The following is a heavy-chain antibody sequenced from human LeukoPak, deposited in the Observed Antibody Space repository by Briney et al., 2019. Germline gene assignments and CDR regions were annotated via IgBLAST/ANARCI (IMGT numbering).Heavy chain of an antibody. J-gene: IGHJ5*01. CDR2: IKGDGSHT. CDR1: GFTFSYFW. Sequence: GSLRLSCAASGFTFSYFWKPLVRPAPGEGLVWVSRIKGDGSHTIYADSVKGRFTISRDNAKNTLYLQMKSLRAEDTAVYYCVRDWDHFDFDSWGQGTLVTVSS. CDR3: VRDWDHFDFDS. D-gene: IGHD3-9*01. V-gene: IGHV3-74*01.